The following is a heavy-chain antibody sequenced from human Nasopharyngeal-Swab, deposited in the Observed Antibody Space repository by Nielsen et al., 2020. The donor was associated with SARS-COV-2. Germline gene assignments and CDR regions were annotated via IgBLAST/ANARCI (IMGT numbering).Heavy chain of an antibody. CDR1: GYTFTSYA. CDR2: INTNTGNP. J-gene: IGHJ3*02. V-gene: IGHV7-4-1*02. Sequence: ASVKVSCKASGYTFTSYAMNWVRQAPGQGLEWMGWINTNTGNPTYAQGFTGRFVFSLDTSVSTAYLQMNSLRAEDTAVYYCASAYSSGWYDPNFAFDIWGQGTMVTVSS. CDR3: ASAYSSGWYDPNFAFDI. D-gene: IGHD6-19*01.